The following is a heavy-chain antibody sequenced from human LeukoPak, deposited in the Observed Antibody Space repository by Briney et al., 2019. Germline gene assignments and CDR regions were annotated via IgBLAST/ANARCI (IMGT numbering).Heavy chain of an antibody. V-gene: IGHV3-49*04. CDR3: TRGRTEVNAKYFSDS. CDR1: GFTFGDYA. J-gene: IGHJ4*02. Sequence: GGSLRLSCTASGFTFGDYAMSWVRQAPGKGLEWVGFVRSKAYGGTTVYAASVEGRFTISRDDYKRFAYMQMDSLQTEDTAVYYCTRGRTEVNAKYFSDSWGQGTLVTVSS. CDR2: VRSKAYGGTT. D-gene: IGHD2-8*01.